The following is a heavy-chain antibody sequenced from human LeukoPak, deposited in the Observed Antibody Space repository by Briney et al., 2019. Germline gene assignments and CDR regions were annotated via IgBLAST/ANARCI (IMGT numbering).Heavy chain of an antibody. CDR1: GFTFGDYA. Sequence: GGSLRLSCTASGFTFGDYAMSWFRQAPGKGLEWVGFIRSKAYGGTTEYAASVKGRFTISRDDSKSIAYLQMNSLKTEDTAVYYCTRGILAYCGGDCYPPLGYWGQGTLVTVSS. CDR2: IRSKAYGGTT. CDR3: TRGILAYCGGDCYPPLGY. V-gene: IGHV3-49*03. J-gene: IGHJ4*02. D-gene: IGHD2-21*02.